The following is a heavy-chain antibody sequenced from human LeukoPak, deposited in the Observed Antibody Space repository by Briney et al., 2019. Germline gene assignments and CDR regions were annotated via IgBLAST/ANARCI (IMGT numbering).Heavy chain of an antibody. CDR2: ISSSSSTI. D-gene: IGHD6-6*01. CDR3: ASPTIAARSDWFDP. V-gene: IGHV3-48*01. J-gene: IGHJ5*02. CDR1: GFTSSSYS. Sequence: GGSLRLSCAASGFTSSSYSMNWVRQAPGKGLEWVSYISSSSSTIYYADSVKGRFTISRDNAKNSLYLQMNSLRAEDTAVYYCASPTIAARSDWFDPWGQGTLVTVSS.